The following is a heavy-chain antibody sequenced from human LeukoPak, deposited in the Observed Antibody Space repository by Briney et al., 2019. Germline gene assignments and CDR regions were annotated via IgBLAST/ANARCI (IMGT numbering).Heavy chain of an antibody. J-gene: IGHJ4*02. CDR2: ISGSGGST. V-gene: IGHV3-23*01. D-gene: IGHD3-10*01. CDR3: AKGDYYGSGSYIDY. Sequence: GGSLRLSCAASGFTFSSYAMSWVRQAPGQGLEWVSAISGSGGSTYYADSVKGRFTISRDNSKNTLYLQMNSLRAEDTAVYYCAKGDYYGSGSYIDYWGQGTLVTVSS. CDR1: GFTFSSYA.